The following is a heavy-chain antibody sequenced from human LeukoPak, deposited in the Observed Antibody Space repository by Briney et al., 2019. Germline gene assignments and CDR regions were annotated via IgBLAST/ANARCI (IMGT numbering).Heavy chain of an antibody. CDR1: GFTLSSYS. CDR3: ARSVGQAGYFDY. J-gene: IGHJ4*02. Sequence: PGGSLRLSCAASGFTLSSYSMSWVRQAPGKGLEWVSYISSSSSSIYSADSVKGRFSISRDNAKNSLSLQMNTLTDEDTAVYYCARSVGQAGYFDYWGRGTLVTVSS. D-gene: IGHD6-19*01. CDR2: ISSSSSSI. V-gene: IGHV3-48*02.